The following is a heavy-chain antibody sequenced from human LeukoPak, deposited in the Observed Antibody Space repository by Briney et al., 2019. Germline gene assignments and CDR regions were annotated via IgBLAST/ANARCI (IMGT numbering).Heavy chain of an antibody. D-gene: IGHD3-9*01. Sequence: SETLSLTCTISGGSISSYYWSWIRQPPGKGLEWIGYIYYSGSTNYNPSLKSRVTISVDTSKNQFSLKLSSVTAADTAVYYCARDHKSYYDILTGYGLQLLFDYWGQGTLVTVSS. CDR1: GGSISSYY. CDR2: IYYSGST. J-gene: IGHJ4*02. V-gene: IGHV4-59*01. CDR3: ARDHKSYYDILTGYGLQLLFDY.